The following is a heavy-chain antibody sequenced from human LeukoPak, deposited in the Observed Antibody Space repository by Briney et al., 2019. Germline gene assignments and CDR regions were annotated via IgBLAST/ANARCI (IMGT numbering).Heavy chain of an antibody. V-gene: IGHV3-48*04. J-gene: IGHJ4*02. CDR3: ARDPVDYNSSDGGDY. CDR1: GFTFSSYS. D-gene: IGHD3-22*01. Sequence: GGSLRLSCATSGFTFSSYSMNWVRQAPGKGLEWVSYISSSSSTIYYADSVKGRFTISRDNAKNSLYLQMNSLRAEDTAVYYCARDPVDYNSSDGGDYWGQGTLVTVSS. CDR2: ISSSSSTI.